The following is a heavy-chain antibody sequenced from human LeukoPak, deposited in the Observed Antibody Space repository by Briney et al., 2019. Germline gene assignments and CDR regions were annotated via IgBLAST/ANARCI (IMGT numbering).Heavy chain of an antibody. V-gene: IGHV4-34*01. Sequence: PSEALSLTCAVYGGSFSGYYWSWIRQPPGKGLEWIGEINHSGSTNYNPSLKSRVTISVDTSKNQFSLKLNSVTAADTAVYYRARLNVLRFLEWFPSQDFDYWGQGTLVTVSS. CDR1: GGSFSGYY. J-gene: IGHJ4*02. CDR2: INHSGST. D-gene: IGHD3-3*01. CDR3: ARLNVLRFLEWFPSQDFDY.